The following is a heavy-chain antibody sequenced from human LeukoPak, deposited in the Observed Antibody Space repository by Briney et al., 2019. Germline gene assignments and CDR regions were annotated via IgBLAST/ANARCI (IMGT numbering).Heavy chain of an antibody. Sequence: ASAKVSCKASGYTFTSYGISWVRQAPGQGLEWMGWISAYNGNTNYAQKLQGRVTMTTDTSTSTAYMELRSLRSDDTAVYYCARDGQTYYDFWSGYHYYMDVWGKGTTVTVSS. J-gene: IGHJ6*03. CDR2: ISAYNGNT. D-gene: IGHD3-3*01. CDR1: GYTFTSYG. V-gene: IGHV1-18*01. CDR3: ARDGQTYYDFWSGYHYYMDV.